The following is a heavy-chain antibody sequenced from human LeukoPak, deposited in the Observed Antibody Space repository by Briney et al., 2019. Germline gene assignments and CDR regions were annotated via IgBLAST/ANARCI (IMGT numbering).Heavy chain of an antibody. Sequence: SETLSLTCTVSHYSISSGYYWGWIRQPPEKRLEWIGSIYHSGSTFYNPTLKSRVTISVDTSKNQFSLKLNSVTAADTAVYYCARVPHGETIFGVVLYWFDPWGQGTLVTVFS. J-gene: IGHJ5*02. CDR1: HYSISSGYY. CDR3: ARVPHGETIFGVVLYWFDP. CDR2: IYHSGST. V-gene: IGHV4-38-2*02. D-gene: IGHD3-3*01.